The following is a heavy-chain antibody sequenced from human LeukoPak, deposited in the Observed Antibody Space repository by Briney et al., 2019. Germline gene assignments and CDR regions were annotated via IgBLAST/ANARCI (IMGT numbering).Heavy chain of an antibody. V-gene: IGHV3-20*04. J-gene: IGHJ4*02. Sequence: GGSLRLSCAASGFTFDDYGMSWVRQAPGKGLEWVSGINWNGGSTGYADSVKGRFTISRDNAKNSLYLQMNSLRAEDTALYYCARDGGRDYGDYRGDYWGQGTLVTVSS. D-gene: IGHD4-17*01. CDR3: ARDGGRDYGDYRGDY. CDR1: GFTFDDYG. CDR2: INWNGGST.